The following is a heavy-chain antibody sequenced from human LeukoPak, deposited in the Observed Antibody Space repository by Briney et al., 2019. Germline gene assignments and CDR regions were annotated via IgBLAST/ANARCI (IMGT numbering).Heavy chain of an antibody. CDR1: GFTFSSYS. Sequence: GGSLRLSCAASGFTFSSYSMNWVRQAPGKGLEWVSYISSSSSTIYYADSVKGRFTISRDNAKNSLYLQMNSLRAEDTAVYYCARDRPFYGDYSPPFDPWGQGTLVTVSS. CDR2: ISSSSSTI. J-gene: IGHJ5*02. CDR3: ARDRPFYGDYSPPFDP. D-gene: IGHD4-17*01. V-gene: IGHV3-48*01.